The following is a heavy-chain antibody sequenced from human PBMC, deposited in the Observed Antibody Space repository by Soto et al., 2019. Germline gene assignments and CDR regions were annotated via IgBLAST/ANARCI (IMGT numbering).Heavy chain of an antibody. CDR2: IDPSDSYT. CDR3: ARRYVAGLDV. J-gene: IGHJ6*02. V-gene: IGHV5-10-1*01. CDR1: GYTFTSYW. Sequence: GESLKISCQVSGYTFTSYWITWVRQLPGKGLEWMGRIDPSDSYTNYSPSFQGHVTISSDKSISTAYLQWSGLKASDTAMYYCARRYVAGLDVWGQGTTVTVSS. D-gene: IGHD5-12*01.